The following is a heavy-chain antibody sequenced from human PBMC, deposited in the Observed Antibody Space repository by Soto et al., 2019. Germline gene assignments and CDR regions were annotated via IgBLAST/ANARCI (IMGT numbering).Heavy chain of an antibody. CDR2: INYVGST. Sequence: QLQLQESGPGLVKPSETLSLTCTVSGGSISSSSYYWGWIRQPPGKGLEWIGSINYVGSTHYNPSLKSRVTPSVDTSKNQISLKLSSVTAADTAVYYCARQRPSRYFDLWGRGTLVTVSS. V-gene: IGHV4-39*01. CDR3: ARQRPSRYFDL. J-gene: IGHJ2*01. CDR1: GGSISSSSYY. D-gene: IGHD2-2*01.